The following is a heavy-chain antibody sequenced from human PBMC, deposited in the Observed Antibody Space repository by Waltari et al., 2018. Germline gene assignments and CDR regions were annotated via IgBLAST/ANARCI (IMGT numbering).Heavy chain of an antibody. J-gene: IGHJ4*02. CDR2: IGWNSGAI. Sequence: EVQLVTSGGGLVQPGRSLRLACVGSGVRFEDYAMYWVRQRPGEGLAWLSGIGWNSGAIGYADSVRGRFSTYRDNARKSLYLQMGRLRPEDTALYYCVKGGWGFGAFYEQHWGQGIQVTVSS. V-gene: IGHV3-9*01. CDR1: GVRFEDYA. CDR3: VKGGWGFGAFYEQH. D-gene: IGHD3-10*01.